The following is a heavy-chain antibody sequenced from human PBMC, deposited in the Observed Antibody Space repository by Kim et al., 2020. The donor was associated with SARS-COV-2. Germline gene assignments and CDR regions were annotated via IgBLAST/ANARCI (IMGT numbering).Heavy chain of an antibody. J-gene: IGHJ4*02. Sequence: TNYNPSLESRVTISLDKSKNQFSLRLSSVTAADTAMYYCARRAYGSGSNDYWGQGTLVTVSS. V-gene: IGHV4-4*02. D-gene: IGHD3-10*01. CDR2: T. CDR3: ARRAYGSGSNDY.